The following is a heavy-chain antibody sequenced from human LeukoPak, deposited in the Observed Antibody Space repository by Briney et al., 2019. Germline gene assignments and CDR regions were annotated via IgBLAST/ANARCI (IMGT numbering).Heavy chain of an antibody. Sequence: GGSLRLSCAASGFTFSSYEMNWVRQAPGKGLEWVSSISSSSSYIYYADSVKGRFTISRDNAKNSLYLQMNSLRAEDTAVYYCARDLGVAAHRIYYFDYWGQGTLVTVSS. CDR1: GFTFSSYE. J-gene: IGHJ4*02. CDR2: ISSSSSYI. CDR3: ARDLGVAAHRIYYFDY. D-gene: IGHD6-6*01. V-gene: IGHV3-21*01.